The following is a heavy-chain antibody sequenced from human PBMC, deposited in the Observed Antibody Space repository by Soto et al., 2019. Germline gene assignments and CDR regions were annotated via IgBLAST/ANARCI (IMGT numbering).Heavy chain of an antibody. CDR1: GFTFSSYS. CDR3: ARDLFGELLGYYYYGMDV. V-gene: IGHV3-21*01. CDR2: ISSSSSYI. J-gene: IGHJ6*02. Sequence: PAGSLRLSRAASGFTFSSYSMNWVRQAPGKGLEWVASISSSSSYIYYADSVKGRFTISRDNAKNSLYLQMNSLRAEDTAVYYCARDLFGELLGYYYYGMDVWGQGTTVTVSS. D-gene: IGHD3-10*01.